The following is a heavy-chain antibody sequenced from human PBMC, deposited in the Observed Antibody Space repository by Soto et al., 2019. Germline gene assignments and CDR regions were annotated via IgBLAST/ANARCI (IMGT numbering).Heavy chain of an antibody. CDR2: ISAYNGNT. CDR1: GYTFTSYG. CDR3: ARDRIAVAGSYYYGMDV. Sequence: ASVKVSCKXSGYTFTSYGISWVRQAPGQGLEWMGWISAYNGNTNYAQKLQGRVTMTTDTSTSTAYMELRSLRSDDTAVYYCARDRIAVAGSYYYGMDVWGQGTTVTVSS. J-gene: IGHJ6*02. D-gene: IGHD6-19*01. V-gene: IGHV1-18*01.